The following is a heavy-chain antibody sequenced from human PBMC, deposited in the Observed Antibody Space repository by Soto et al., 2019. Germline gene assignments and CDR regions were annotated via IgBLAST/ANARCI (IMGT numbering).Heavy chain of an antibody. CDR3: ARVVAARTYYYGMDV. V-gene: IGHV1-46*01. Sequence: ASVKVSCKASGYSFTNYFMHWVRQAPGQGLEWMGIITPSGGSTSYAQKFQGRVTMTRNTSISTAYMELSSLRSEDTAVYYCARVVAARTYYYGMDVWGQGTTVTVS. J-gene: IGHJ6*02. CDR2: ITPSGGST. CDR1: GYSFTNYF. D-gene: IGHD6-6*01.